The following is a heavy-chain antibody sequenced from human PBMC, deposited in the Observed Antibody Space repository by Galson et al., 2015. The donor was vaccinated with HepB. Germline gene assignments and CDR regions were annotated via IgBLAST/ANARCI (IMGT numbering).Heavy chain of an antibody. CDR3: AKDPYYYGSGSYSVDY. CDR1: GFTFSSYG. V-gene: IGHV3-30*02. Sequence: SLRLSCAASGFTFSSYGMHWVRQAPGKGLEWVAFIRYDGSNKYYAASAKGRFTISRDNSKNTVYLQMNSLRAEDTAVYYCAKDPYYYGSGSYSVDYWGQGTLVTVSS. J-gene: IGHJ4*02. D-gene: IGHD3-10*01. CDR2: IRYDGSNK.